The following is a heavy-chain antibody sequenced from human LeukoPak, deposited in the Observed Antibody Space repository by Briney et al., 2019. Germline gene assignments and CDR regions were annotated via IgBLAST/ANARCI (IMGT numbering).Heavy chain of an antibody. D-gene: IGHD3-9*01. CDR2: INHSGST. CDR3: ARGFPVRGRQAITIFSLVRPSYSGFDY. V-gene: IGHV4-34*01. J-gene: IGHJ4*02. Sequence: PSETLSLTCAVYGGSFSGYYWSWIRQPPGKGLEWIGEINHSGSTNYNPSLKSRVTISVDTSKNQFSLKLSSVTAADTAVYYCARGFPVRGRQAITIFSLVRPSYSGFDYWGQGTLVTVSS. CDR1: GGSFSGYY.